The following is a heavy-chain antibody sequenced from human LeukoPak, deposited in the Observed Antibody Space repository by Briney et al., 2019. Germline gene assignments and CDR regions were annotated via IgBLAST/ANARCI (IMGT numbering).Heavy chain of an antibody. V-gene: IGHV1-18*01. Sequence: ASVKVSCKASGYTFTSYGISWVRQAPGQGLEWMGWISAYNGNTNYAQKLQGRVTMTTDTSTSTAYMELRSLRSDDTAVYYCASIYDSSGGENAFDIWGQGTMVTVSS. J-gene: IGHJ3*02. D-gene: IGHD3-22*01. CDR2: ISAYNGNT. CDR3: ASIYDSSGGENAFDI. CDR1: GYTFTSYG.